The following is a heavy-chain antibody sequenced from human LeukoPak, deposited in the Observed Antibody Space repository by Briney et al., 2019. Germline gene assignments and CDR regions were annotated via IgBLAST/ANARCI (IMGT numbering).Heavy chain of an antibody. CDR3: AKELMPCGHYYGSGSPEY. J-gene: IGHJ4*02. CDR2: IWYDGNNK. CDR1: GFTFSSYG. D-gene: IGHD3-10*01. V-gene: IGHV3-33*06. Sequence: GGSLRLSCAASGFTFSSYGMHWVRQAPGKGLEWVAVIWYDGNNKYYADSVKGRFTISRDNSKNTLYLQMNSLRAEDTAVYYCAKELMPCGHYYGSGSPEYWGQGTLVTVSS.